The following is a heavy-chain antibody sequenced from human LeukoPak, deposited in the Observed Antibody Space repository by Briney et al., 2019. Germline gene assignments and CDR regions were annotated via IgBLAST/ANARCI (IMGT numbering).Heavy chain of an antibody. V-gene: IGHV3-21*04. J-gene: IGHJ6*02. CDR3: ARLGYSTGWPYYYFGMDV. Sequence: GGSLRLSCAASGFTFSSYSMNWVRQAPGKGLEWVSSISSSSSYIYNADSVKGRFTISRENAKNSLYLQMNSLRAEDTAVYYCARLGYSTGWPYYYFGMDVWGQGTAVIVSS. D-gene: IGHD6-19*01. CDR2: ISSSSSYI. CDR1: GFTFSSYS.